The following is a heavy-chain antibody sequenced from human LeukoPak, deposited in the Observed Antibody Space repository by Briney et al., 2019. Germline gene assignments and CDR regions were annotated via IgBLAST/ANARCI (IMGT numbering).Heavy chain of an antibody. Sequence: SETLSLTCAVYGVSFSGYYWSWIRQPPGKGLEWIGEINHSGSTNYNPSLKSRVTISVDTSKNQFSLKLSSVTAADTAVYYCARGRPKLRFLEWYFLYYFDYWGQGTLVTVSS. V-gene: IGHV4-34*01. D-gene: IGHD3-3*01. CDR1: GVSFSGYY. J-gene: IGHJ4*02. CDR3: ARGRPKLRFLEWYFLYYFDY. CDR2: INHSGST.